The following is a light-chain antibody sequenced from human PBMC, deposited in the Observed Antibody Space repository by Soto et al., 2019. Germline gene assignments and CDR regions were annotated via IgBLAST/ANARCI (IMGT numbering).Light chain of an antibody. J-gene: IGLJ7*01. Sequence: QSVPTQPPSASGTPGQRVTITCYGDNSNIASNSVNWYQQLQGTAPKLLIYSDNRRPSGVPDRFSASKSGASAFLTISGLQSDDEADYYCSSWDRSLDNWMFGGGTQLTVL. V-gene: IGLV1-44*01. CDR1: NSNIASNS. CDR2: SDN. CDR3: SSWDRSLDNWM.